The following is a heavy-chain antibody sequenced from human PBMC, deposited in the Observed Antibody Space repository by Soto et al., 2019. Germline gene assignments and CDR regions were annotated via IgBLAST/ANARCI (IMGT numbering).Heavy chain of an antibody. D-gene: IGHD2-15*01. J-gene: IGHJ5*02. CDR1: GFSLSTSGVG. CDR3: AHSYCSGGSCYSRWFDP. V-gene: IGHV2-5*01. Sequence: QITLKESGPTLVKPTQTLTLTCTFSGFSLSTSGVGVGWIRQPPGKALEWLALIYWNDDKRYSPSLKSRLTITKETSKNQVVLTMTNMDPVDTATYYCAHSYCSGGSCYSRWFDPWGQGTLVTVSS. CDR2: IYWNDDK.